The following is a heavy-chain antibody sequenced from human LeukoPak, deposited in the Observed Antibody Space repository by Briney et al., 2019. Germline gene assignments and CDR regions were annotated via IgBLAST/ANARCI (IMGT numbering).Heavy chain of an antibody. V-gene: IGHV1-69*05. J-gene: IGHJ3*02. CDR3: ASTPSYYGGNWGDAFDI. D-gene: IGHD4-23*01. Sequence: SVKVSCKASGGTFSSYAISWVRQAPGQGLEWMGRIIPIFGTANYAQKFQGRVTITTDESTSTAYMELSSLRSEDTAVYYCASTPSYYGGNWGDAFDIWGQGTMVTVSS. CDR2: IIPIFGTA. CDR1: GGTFSSYA.